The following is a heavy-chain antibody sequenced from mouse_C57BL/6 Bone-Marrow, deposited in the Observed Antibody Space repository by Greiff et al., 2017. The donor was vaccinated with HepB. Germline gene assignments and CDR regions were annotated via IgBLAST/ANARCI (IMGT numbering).Heavy chain of an antibody. Sequence: QVQLQQPGAELVKPGASVKLSCKASGYTFTSYWMHWVKQRPGQGLEWIGMIHPNSGSTNYNEKFKSKATLTVDKSSSTAYMQLSSLTSEDSAVYYGARRIYYDYDGWFAYWGQGTLVTVSA. CDR1: GYTFTSYW. CDR3: ARRIYYDYDGWFAY. CDR2: IHPNSGST. J-gene: IGHJ3*01. D-gene: IGHD2-4*01. V-gene: IGHV1-64*01.